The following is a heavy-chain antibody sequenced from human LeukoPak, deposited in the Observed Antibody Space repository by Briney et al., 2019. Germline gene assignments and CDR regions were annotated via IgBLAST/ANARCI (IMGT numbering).Heavy chain of an antibody. J-gene: IGHJ6*04. Sequence: PGGSLRLSCAVSGFTFNTYGMNWVRQAPGKGLEWVSYISSSGSTIYYADSVKGRFTISRDNAKNSLYLQMNSLRAEDTAVYYCAELGITMIGGVWGKGTTVTISS. V-gene: IGHV3-48*04. CDR3: AELGITMIGGV. CDR1: GFTFNTYG. D-gene: IGHD3-10*02. CDR2: ISSSGSTI.